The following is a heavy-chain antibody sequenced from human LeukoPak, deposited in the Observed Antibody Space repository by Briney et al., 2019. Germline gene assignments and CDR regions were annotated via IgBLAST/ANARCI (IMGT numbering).Heavy chain of an antibody. CDR3: ATSGGTQLVLVWFDP. J-gene: IGHJ5*02. CDR1: GFTFSSYA. D-gene: IGHD6-13*01. V-gene: IGHV3-23*01. Sequence: PGGSLRLSCAASGFTFSSYAMSWVRQAPGKGLEWVSAISGSGGSTYYADSVKGRFTISRDNSKNTLYLQMNSLRAEDTAVYYRATSGGTQLVLVWFDPWGQGTLVTVSS. CDR2: ISGSGGST.